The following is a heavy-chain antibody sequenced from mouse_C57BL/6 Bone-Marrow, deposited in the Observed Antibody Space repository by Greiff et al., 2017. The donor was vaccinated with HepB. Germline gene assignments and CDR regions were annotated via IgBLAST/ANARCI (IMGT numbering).Heavy chain of an antibody. V-gene: IGHV5-6*02. Sequence: EVKLEESGGDLVKPGGSLKLSCAASGFTFSSYGMSWVRQTPDKRLEWVATISSGGSYTYYPDSVKGRFTISRDNAKNTLYLQMSSLKSEDTAMYYCARIYDGYYGVFYAMDYWGQGTSVTVSS. J-gene: IGHJ4*01. D-gene: IGHD2-3*01. CDR2: ISSGGSYT. CDR1: GFTFSSYG. CDR3: ARIYDGYYGVFYAMDY.